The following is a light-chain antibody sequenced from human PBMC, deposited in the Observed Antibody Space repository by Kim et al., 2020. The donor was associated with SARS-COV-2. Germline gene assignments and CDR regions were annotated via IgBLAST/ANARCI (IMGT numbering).Light chain of an antibody. Sequence: PSSISCRSSQSLLQSNGYNYLDLYLQKPGQSPQLLIYLGSNRASGVPDRFSGSGSGTDYTLKISRVEAEDVGVYYCMQALQTPLTFGGGTKVYIK. CDR2: LGS. V-gene: IGKV2-28*01. J-gene: IGKJ4*01. CDR3: MQALQTPLT. CDR1: QSLLQSNGYNY.